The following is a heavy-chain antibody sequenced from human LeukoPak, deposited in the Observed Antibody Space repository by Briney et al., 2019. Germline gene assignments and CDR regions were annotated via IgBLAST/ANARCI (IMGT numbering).Heavy chain of an antibody. CDR3: ARVKYGSGSYYSYRNNWFDP. D-gene: IGHD3-10*01. J-gene: IGHJ5*02. V-gene: IGHV4-34*01. Sequence: SETLSLTCAVYGGSFSGYYWSWIRQPPGKGLEWIGEINHSGSTNYNPSLKSRVTISVDTSKNQFSLKLSSVTAADTAVYYCARVKYGSGSYYSYRNNWFDPWGQGTLVTVSS. CDR1: GGSFSGYY. CDR2: INHSGST.